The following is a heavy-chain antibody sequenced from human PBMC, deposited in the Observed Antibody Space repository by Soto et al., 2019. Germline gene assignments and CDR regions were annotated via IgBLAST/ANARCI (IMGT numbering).Heavy chain of an antibody. CDR2: IYHSGST. CDR3: ARGAATVFLNY. D-gene: IGHD3-3*01. J-gene: IGHJ4*02. V-gene: IGHV4-30-2*01. CDR1: GGALISGGYS. Sequence: SDTLSLTCAVFGGALISGGYSLSWIRQPPGKGLEWIGYIYHSGSTYYNPSLKSRVTISVDRSKNQFSLKLSSVTAADTAVYYCARGAATVFLNYWGQGNLVTVSS.